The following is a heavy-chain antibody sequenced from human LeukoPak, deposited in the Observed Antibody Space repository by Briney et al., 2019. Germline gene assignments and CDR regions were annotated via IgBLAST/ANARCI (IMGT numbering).Heavy chain of an antibody. CDR3: AKDRSWGFFPRMASTNYYMDV. J-gene: IGHJ6*03. V-gene: IGHV3-48*03. D-gene: IGHD2-15*01. Sequence: PGGSLRLSCAASGFTFSSYETNWVRQAPGKGLEWVSYISSSGSTIYYADSVKGRFTISRDNSKNTLYLQMNSLRAEDTAVYYCAKDRSWGFFPRMASTNYYMDVWGKGTTVTVSS. CDR2: ISSSGSTI. CDR1: GFTFSSYE.